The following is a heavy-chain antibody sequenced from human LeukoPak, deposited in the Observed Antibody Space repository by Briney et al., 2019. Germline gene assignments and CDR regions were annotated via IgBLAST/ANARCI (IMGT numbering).Heavy chain of an antibody. CDR3: ARDVWTGVAVSDY. V-gene: IGHV3-7*01. D-gene: IGHD6-19*01. J-gene: IGHJ4*02. Sequence: GGSLRLSCVASGFTFSSYWMTWVRQAPGKGLEWLSNIKEDGSIQYYLDSVRGRFTISRDNAKTSVYLQLNSLRADDTAVYYCARDVWTGVAVSDYWGQGTLVTVSS. CDR1: GFTFSSYW. CDR2: IKEDGSIQ.